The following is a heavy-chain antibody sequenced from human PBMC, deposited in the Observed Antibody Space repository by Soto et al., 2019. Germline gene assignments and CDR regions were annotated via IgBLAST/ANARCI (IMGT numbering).Heavy chain of an antibody. CDR2: IYHSGST. D-gene: IGHD2-8*01. CDR1: GGSISSSNW. V-gene: IGHV4-4*02. J-gene: IGHJ5*02. Sequence: QVQLQESGPGLVKPSGTLSLTCAVSGGSISSSNWWSWVRQPPGKGLEWIGEIYHSGSTNYNPSLKSRVTISVDKSKNQFSLKLSSVTAADTAVYYCARVPNLKGCCTNGVCLNGIDPWGQGTLVTVSS. CDR3: ARVPNLKGCCTNGVCLNGIDP.